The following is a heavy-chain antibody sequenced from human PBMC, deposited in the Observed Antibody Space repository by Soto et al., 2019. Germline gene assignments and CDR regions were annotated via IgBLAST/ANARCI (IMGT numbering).Heavy chain of an antibody. CDR2: IIPIFGTA. V-gene: IGHV1-69*13. D-gene: IGHD3-22*01. Sequence: GSSVKVSCKASGGPFSSYAISWVRQAPGQGLEWMGGIIPIFGTANYAQKFQGRVTITADESTSTAYMELSSLRSEDKAVYYCARDLYDSSGLRSYCGQGPLVTVSS. CDR1: GGPFSSYA. J-gene: IGHJ4*02. CDR3: ARDLYDSSGLRSY.